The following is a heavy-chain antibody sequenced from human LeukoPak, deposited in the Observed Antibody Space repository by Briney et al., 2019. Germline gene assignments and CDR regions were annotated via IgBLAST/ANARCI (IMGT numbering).Heavy chain of an antibody. CDR1: GFSFGNYG. Sequence: PGGSLRLSCAASGFSFGNYGIHWVRQAPGKGLEWVGVITYDGTNKYYADSVKGRFTVSRDNSKNTLYLQMNSLRADDTAVYYCAKGEGPTVGTTWGQGTLVTVSS. CDR3: AKGEGPTVGTT. J-gene: IGHJ4*02. V-gene: IGHV3-30*18. CDR2: ITYDGTNK. D-gene: IGHD1-26*01.